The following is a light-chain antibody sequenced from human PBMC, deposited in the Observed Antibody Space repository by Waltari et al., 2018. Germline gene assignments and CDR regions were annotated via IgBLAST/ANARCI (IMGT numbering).Light chain of an antibody. CDR3: QHYNTWPLT. J-gene: IGKJ4*01. CDR2: DAS. Sequence: TQSPDTLSVSPGERATLSCRASQSVRSNLAWYSQQPGQAPRLLIYDASTRAIGIPARFSGSGSGTEFTLTISSLQSEDFTVYYCQHYNTWPLTFGGGTKVEIK. V-gene: IGKV3-15*01. CDR1: QSVRSN.